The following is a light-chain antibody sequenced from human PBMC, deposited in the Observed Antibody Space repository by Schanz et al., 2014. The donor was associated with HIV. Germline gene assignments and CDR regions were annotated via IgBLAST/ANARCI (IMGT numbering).Light chain of an antibody. CDR1: SSDVGGYNH. CDR2: EVI. V-gene: IGLV2-14*01. Sequence: QSVLTQPASVSGSPGQSVTISCTGTSSDVGGYNHVSWYQQHPGKAPKLMIYEVIKRPSGVPDRFSGSKSGSTASLTVSGLQAEDEADYHCSSYTTSNTLVFGTGTKLTVL. CDR3: SSYTTSNTLV. J-gene: IGLJ1*01.